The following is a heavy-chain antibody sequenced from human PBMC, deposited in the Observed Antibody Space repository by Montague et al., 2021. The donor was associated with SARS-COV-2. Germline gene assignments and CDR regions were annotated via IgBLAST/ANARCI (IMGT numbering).Heavy chain of an antibody. D-gene: IGHD4-23*01. CDR1: GFTVSSNY. Sequence: SLRLSCAASGFTVSSNYMSWVRQAPGKGLEWVSVIYSGGSTYYADPVKGRFTISRDNSKNTLYLQMNSLRAEDTAVYYCARDAGGNFPTSFDYWGQGTLVTVSS. CDR3: ARDAGGNFPTSFDY. CDR2: IYSGGST. V-gene: IGHV3-53*01. J-gene: IGHJ4*02.